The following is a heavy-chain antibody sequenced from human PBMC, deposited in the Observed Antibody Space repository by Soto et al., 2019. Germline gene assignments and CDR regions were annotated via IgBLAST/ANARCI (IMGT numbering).Heavy chain of an antibody. Sequence: GGSLRLSCAASGFTFTNYAMTWVRQAPGKGLEWVSISSGSGSGGSTNYADSVKGRFTISRDNSKNTLYLQMNSLRAEDTAVYYCAKDHSGRSGYYYPGNYWGQGTLVTVSS. V-gene: IGHV3-23*01. CDR2: SSGSGSGGST. CDR1: GFTFTNYA. D-gene: IGHD3-22*01. CDR3: AKDHSGRSGYYYPGNY. J-gene: IGHJ4*02.